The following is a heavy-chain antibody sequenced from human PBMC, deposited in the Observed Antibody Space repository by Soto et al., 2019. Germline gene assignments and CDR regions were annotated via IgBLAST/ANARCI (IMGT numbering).Heavy chain of an antibody. CDR3: AKDFLIVVAGTYFDY. CDR2: ISGSAGST. CDR1: GFTFSSYA. J-gene: IGHJ4*02. V-gene: IGHV3-23*01. D-gene: IGHD6-19*01. Sequence: EVQLLESGGGLVQPGGSLRLSCAASGFTFSSYAMSWVRQAPGKGLKWVSAISGSAGSTYYADSVKGRFTISRDNSKNTLYLQMNSLRAEDTAVYYCAKDFLIVVAGTYFDYWGQGTLVTVSS.